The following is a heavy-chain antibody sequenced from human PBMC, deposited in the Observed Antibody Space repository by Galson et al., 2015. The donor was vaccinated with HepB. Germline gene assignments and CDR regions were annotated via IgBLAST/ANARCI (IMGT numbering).Heavy chain of an antibody. Sequence: SVKVSCKASRYTFISYYIHWVRQAPGQGLEWMGIINPSGGSTSYAQKFQGRVTMTRDTSTNTVYMELNSLRSEDTALYYCARAPTNIAASGTWRRTRPRDFLDYWGQGTLVTVSS. V-gene: IGHV1-46*03. D-gene: IGHD6-13*01. J-gene: IGHJ4*02. CDR3: ARAPTNIAASGTWRRTRPRDFLDY. CDR2: INPSGGST. CDR1: RYTFISYY.